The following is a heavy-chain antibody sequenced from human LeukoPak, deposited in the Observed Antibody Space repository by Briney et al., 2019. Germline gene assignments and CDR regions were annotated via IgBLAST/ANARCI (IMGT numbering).Heavy chain of an antibody. Sequence: SETLSLTCAVYGGSFSGYYWSWIRQPPGKGLEWIGEINHSGSTNYNPSLKSRVTISVDTSKNQFSLKLSSVTAADTAVYYCARGGFAYYYDSSGYYYFDYWGQGTLVTVSS. D-gene: IGHD3-22*01. V-gene: IGHV4-34*01. CDR2: INHSGST. J-gene: IGHJ4*02. CDR3: ARGGFAYYYDSSGYYYFDY. CDR1: GGSFSGYY.